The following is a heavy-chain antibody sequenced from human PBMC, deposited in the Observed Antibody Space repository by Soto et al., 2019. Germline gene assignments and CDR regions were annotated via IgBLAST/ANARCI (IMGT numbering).Heavy chain of an antibody. CDR2: ISYDGSNK. J-gene: IGHJ6*02. V-gene: IGHV3-30-3*01. CDR3: AREFLGADVDYYYYGMDV. D-gene: IGHD3-3*01. CDR1: GFTFSSYA. Sequence: QAQLVESGGGVVQPGRSLRLSCAASGFTFSSYAMHWVRQAPGKGLEWVAVISYDGSNKYYADSVKGRFTISRDNSKNTLYLQMNSLRAEDTAVYYCAREFLGADVDYYYYGMDVWGQGTTVTVSS.